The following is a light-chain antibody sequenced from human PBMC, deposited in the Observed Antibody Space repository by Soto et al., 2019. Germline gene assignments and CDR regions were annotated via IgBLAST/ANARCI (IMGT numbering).Light chain of an antibody. Sequence: EMVMTQSPATLSVSPGERATLSCRASQNLSRNLAWYQQQPGQAPRLLIFYASTRTTGIPARFSGRGAGTDFTNNLSSLQSEDFAVYYWQQYDRSPHTLGQGTKREIK. CDR2: YAS. CDR1: QNLSRN. J-gene: IGKJ2*01. V-gene: IGKV3-15*01. CDR3: QQYDRSPHT.